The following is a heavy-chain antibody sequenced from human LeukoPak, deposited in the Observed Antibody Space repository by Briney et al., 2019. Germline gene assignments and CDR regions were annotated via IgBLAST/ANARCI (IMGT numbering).Heavy chain of an antibody. J-gene: IGHJ5*02. CDR3: ARPYYYDSRIDP. D-gene: IGHD3-22*01. V-gene: IGHV4-30-4*01. CDR1: GGSISSGDYY. Sequence: SETLSLTCTVSGGSISSGDYYWSWIRQPPGKGLEWIAYMYYNGSTYYNPSHKSRVTMSADTSKNQLSLKLSSVTAADTAVFYCARPYYYDSRIDPWGQGILVTVSS. CDR2: MYYNGST.